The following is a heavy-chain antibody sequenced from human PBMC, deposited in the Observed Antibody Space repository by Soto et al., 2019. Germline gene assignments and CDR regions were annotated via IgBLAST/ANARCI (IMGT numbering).Heavy chain of an antibody. CDR1: GFIFDDYA. V-gene: IGHV3-23*01. CDR2: ISGSGDNT. CDR3: AKGYYSGYDLAYFDY. Sequence: HPGGSLRLSCAAAGFIFDDYAMTWVRQAAGKGLEWVSAISGSGDNTYYADSVKGRFTISRDNSKNTLYLQLNSLRAEDTALYYCAKGYYSGYDLAYFDYWGQGTLVTVSS. J-gene: IGHJ4*02. D-gene: IGHD5-12*01.